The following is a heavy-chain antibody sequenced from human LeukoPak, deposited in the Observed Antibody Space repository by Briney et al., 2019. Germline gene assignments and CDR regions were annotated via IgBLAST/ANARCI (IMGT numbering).Heavy chain of an antibody. CDR3: ARDITGLGSGSYALDY. CDR2: IIPIFGTA. CDR1: GGTFSTYA. J-gene: IGHJ4*02. D-gene: IGHD3-10*01. V-gene: IGHV1-69*13. Sequence: ASAKVSCKASGGTFSTYAISWVRQAPGQGLEWMGGIIPIFGTANYAQKFQGRVTITADESTSTAYMELSSLRSEDTAVYYCARDITGLGSGSYALDYWGQGTLVTVSS.